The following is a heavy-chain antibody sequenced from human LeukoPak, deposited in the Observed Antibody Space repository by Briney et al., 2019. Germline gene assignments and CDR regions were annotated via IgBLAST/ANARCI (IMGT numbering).Heavy chain of an antibody. CDR1: GFSFGDYA. D-gene: IGHD2-2*01. CDR3: VKEGDCSSTSCSTNWFDP. Sequence: GGSLRLSCTASGFSFGDYALSWVRQAPGKGLEYVSAISSNGGSTYYADSVKGRFTISRDNSKNTLYLQMSSLRAEDTAVYYCVKEGDCSSTSCSTNWFDPWGQGALVTVSS. CDR2: ISSNGGST. J-gene: IGHJ5*02. V-gene: IGHV3-64D*06.